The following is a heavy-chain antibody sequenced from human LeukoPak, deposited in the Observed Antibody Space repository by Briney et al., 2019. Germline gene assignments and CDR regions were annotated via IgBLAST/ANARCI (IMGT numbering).Heavy chain of an antibody. CDR2: INHSGST. Sequence: SETLSLTSAVYGGSFSGYYWSWIRQPPGKGLEWSGEINHSGSTNYNPSLKSRVTISVDTSKNQYSLMLSSVTAADTAVYYCARGGLLTIFWPNWFDPWGQGTLVTVSS. J-gene: IGHJ5*02. D-gene: IGHD3-9*01. V-gene: IGHV4-34*01. CDR3: ARGGLLTIFWPNWFDP. CDR1: GGSFSGYY.